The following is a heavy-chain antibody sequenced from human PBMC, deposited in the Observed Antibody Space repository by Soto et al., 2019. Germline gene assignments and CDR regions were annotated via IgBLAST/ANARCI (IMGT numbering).Heavy chain of an antibody. J-gene: IGHJ4*02. CDR3: AKEPVIAAVNFDY. CDR1: GFSFSDYG. CDR2: IASDGSAR. D-gene: IGHD6-6*01. Sequence: QVQLVESGGGVVQPGRSLRLSCAASGFSFSDYGMHWVRQAPGKGLEWVAVIASDGSARYYADSVIGRFIISRDNSKNTRFRRMNSMRLEDTGVYYCAKEPVIAAVNFDYWGLGTLVTVSS. V-gene: IGHV3-30*18.